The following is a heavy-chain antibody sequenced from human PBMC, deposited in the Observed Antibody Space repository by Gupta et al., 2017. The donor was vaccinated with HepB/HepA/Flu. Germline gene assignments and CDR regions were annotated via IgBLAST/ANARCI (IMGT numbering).Heavy chain of an antibody. CDR1: GFTFSQSW. CDR2: INPDGNEK. D-gene: IGHD3-9*01. V-gene: IGHV3-7*01. J-gene: IGHJ4*02. CDR3: ASFDATVNY. Sequence: EVQLVESGGGLVQPGGSLRLSCAASGFTFSQSWMNWVRQAPGKGLEWGANINPDGNEKRYVDSVRGRFTTSRDNADNSVFLQMNSLRAEDTAVYYCASFDATVNYWGQGTLVTVSS.